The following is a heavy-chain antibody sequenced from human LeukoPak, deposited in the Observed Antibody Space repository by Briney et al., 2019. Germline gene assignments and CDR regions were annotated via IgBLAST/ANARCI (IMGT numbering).Heavy chain of an antibody. V-gene: IGHV1-2*04. CDR3: AREWSEEWELRAFDI. Sequence: ASVKVSCKASGYTFTGYYIHWVRQAPGQGLEWMGWINPNSGGTNYAQKFQGWVTMTRDTSISTAYMELSRLRSDDTAVYYCAREWSEEWELRAFDIWGQGTMVTVSS. CDR2: INPNSGGT. D-gene: IGHD1-26*01. CDR1: GYTFTGYY. J-gene: IGHJ3*02.